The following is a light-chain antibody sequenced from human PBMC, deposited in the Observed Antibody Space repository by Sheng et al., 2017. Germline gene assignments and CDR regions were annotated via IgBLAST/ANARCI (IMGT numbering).Light chain of an antibody. Sequence: DIQMTQSPSSLSASVGDRVTITCRASQNVRSYLNWYQQKPGKAPKLLIYAASNLQSGVPSRFSGSGSGTDFTLTISSLQPEDSATYICQQSYSFPYTFGQGTKL. CDR2: AAS. CDR1: QNVRSY. J-gene: IGKJ2*01. V-gene: IGKV1-39*01. CDR3: QQSYSFPYT.